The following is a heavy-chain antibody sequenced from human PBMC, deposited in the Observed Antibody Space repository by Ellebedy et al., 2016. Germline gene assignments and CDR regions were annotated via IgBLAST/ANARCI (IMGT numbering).Heavy chain of an antibody. V-gene: IGHV3-21*01. D-gene: IGHD5-18*01. CDR3: ARENPNTSMGHPTFDY. CDR1: GFTFSSRC. J-gene: IGHJ4*01. Sequence: GESLKISCVGSGFTFSSRCMHWVRQAPGKGLEWVSSITSNSHYIDYRDSVKGRFTISRDNAKNSLFLQMNSLRAEDAAVYYCARENPNTSMGHPTFDYWGQGNLVTVSS. CDR2: ITSNSHYI.